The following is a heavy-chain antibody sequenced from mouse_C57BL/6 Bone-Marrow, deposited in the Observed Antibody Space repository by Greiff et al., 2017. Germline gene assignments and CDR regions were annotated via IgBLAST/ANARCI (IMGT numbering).Heavy chain of an antibody. V-gene: IGHV5-9-1*02. CDR2: ISSGGDYI. CDR3: TRDTMVTYFDV. CDR1: GSTFSSYA. J-gene: IGHJ1*03. D-gene: IGHD2-2*01. Sequence: EVKLMESGEGLVKPGGSLKLSCAASGSTFSSYAMSWVRQTPEKRLEWVAYISSGGDYIYYADTVKGRFTISRDNARNTLYLQMSSLKSEDTAMYYCTRDTMVTYFDVWGTGTTVTVSS.